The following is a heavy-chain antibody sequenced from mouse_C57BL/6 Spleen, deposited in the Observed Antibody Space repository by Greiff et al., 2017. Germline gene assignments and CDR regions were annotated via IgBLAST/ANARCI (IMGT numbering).Heavy chain of an antibody. CDR3: ARAWSWFAY. V-gene: IGHV1-55*01. J-gene: IGHJ3*01. CDR1: GYTFTSYW. Sequence: QVHVKQPGAELVKPGASVKMSCKASGYTFTSYWITWVKQRPGQGLEWIGDIYPGSGSTNYNEKFKSKATLTVDTSSSTAYMQLSSLTSEDSAVYYCARAWSWFAYWGQGTLVTVSA. CDR2: IYPGSGST.